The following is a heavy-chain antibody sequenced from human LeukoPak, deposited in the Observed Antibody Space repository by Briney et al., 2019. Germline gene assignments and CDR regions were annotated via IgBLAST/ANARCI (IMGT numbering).Heavy chain of an antibody. CDR1: GFTFSSYA. Sequence: GGSLRLSCAASGFTFSSYAMHWVRQAPGKGLEWVSAISGSGDSTYYAGSVKGRFTISRDNSKNTLYLQMNSLRAEDTAVYYCAKDGVGYGDPYYFDYWGQGTLVTVSS. J-gene: IGHJ4*02. D-gene: IGHD4-17*01. CDR2: ISGSGDST. V-gene: IGHV3-23*01. CDR3: AKDGVGYGDPYYFDY.